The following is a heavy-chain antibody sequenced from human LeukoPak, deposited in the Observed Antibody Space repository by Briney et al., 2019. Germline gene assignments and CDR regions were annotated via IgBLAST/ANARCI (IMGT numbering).Heavy chain of an antibody. D-gene: IGHD2-15*01. CDR1: GGSIGIHY. V-gene: IGHV4-59*11. J-gene: IGHJ4*02. CDR2: INYSGST. Sequence: SETLSLTCTVSGGSIGIHYWSWIRKPPGKGLEWIGYINYSGSTNYNPSLSSRLTISVDTSKNQFSLKLSSVTAADTAVYYCARVRQFVDYWGQGTLVTVSS. CDR3: ARVRQFVDY.